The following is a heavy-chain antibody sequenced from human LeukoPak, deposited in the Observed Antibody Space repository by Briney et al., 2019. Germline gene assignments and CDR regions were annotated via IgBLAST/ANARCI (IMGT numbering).Heavy chain of an antibody. CDR3: AKRDTLGYCSSTSCPTDP. CDR1: GFTFSSYG. V-gene: IGHV3-30*02. J-gene: IGHJ5*02. CDR2: IRYDGSNK. Sequence: GGSLRLSCAASGFTFSSYGMHWVRQAPGKGLEWVAFIRYDGSNKYYADSVKGRFTISRDNSKNTLYLQMNSLRAEDTAVYYCAKRDTLGYCSSTSCPTDPWGQGTLVTVSS. D-gene: IGHD2-2*01.